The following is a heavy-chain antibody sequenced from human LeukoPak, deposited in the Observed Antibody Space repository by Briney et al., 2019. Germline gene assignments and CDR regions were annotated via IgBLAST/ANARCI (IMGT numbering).Heavy chain of an antibody. Sequence: SQTLSLTCNVSGDSIRRGDYYWTWIRQSPGMGLEWIGYIYYSGSTQYNPSLESRISISKDTSKNQFSLELTSVTAADTAVYYCARGSGYFYCLDAWGQRATVTVSS. J-gene: IGHJ6*02. CDR2: IYYSGST. CDR1: GDSIRRGDYY. V-gene: IGHV4-30-4*01. D-gene: IGHD3-3*01. CDR3: ARGSGYFYCLDA.